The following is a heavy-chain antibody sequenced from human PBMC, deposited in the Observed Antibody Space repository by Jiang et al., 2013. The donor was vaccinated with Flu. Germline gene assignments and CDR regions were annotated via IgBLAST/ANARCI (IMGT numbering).Heavy chain of an antibody. CDR2: ISYDGSNK. D-gene: IGHD2-21*02. CDR3: ARPDCGDCYYNYFDN. J-gene: IGHJ4*02. CDR1: GFTFSSYA. Sequence: VQLLESGGGVVQPGRSLRLSCAASGFTFSSYAMHWVRQAPGKGLEWVAVISYDGSNKYYADSVKGRFTISRDNSKKTMYLQMNSLRPDDTAMYFCARPDCGDCYYNYFDNWGQGTLVTVSS. V-gene: IGHV3-30-3*01.